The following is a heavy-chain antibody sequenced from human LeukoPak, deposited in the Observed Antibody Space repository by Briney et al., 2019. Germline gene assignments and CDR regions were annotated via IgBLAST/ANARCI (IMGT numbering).Heavy chain of an antibody. V-gene: IGHV3-15*01. Sequence: GGSLRLSCAASGFTFSSYGIHWVRQAPGKGLEWVGRIKSKTDGGTTGYAAPVKGRFTISRDDSKNTLYLQMNSLKTEDTAVYYCTTDRGNSGYDFFDYWGQGTLVTVSS. CDR3: TTDRGNSGYDFFDY. CDR1: GFTFSSYG. D-gene: IGHD5-12*01. CDR2: IKSKTDGGTT. J-gene: IGHJ4*02.